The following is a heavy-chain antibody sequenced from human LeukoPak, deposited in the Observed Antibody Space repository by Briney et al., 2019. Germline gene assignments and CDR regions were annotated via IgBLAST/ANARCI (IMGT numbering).Heavy chain of an antibody. D-gene: IGHD3-10*01. J-gene: IGHJ4*02. Sequence: SETLSLTCTVSGYSISSGYFWGWIRQPPGKGLECIGTIYHSGSTYYNPSLKSRVTISVDTSKNQFSLKLSSVTAADTAVYYCARGASITMVRGAPLDYWGQGTLVTVSS. CDR3: ARGASITMVRGAPLDY. CDR2: IYHSGST. CDR1: GYSISSGYF. V-gene: IGHV4-38-2*02.